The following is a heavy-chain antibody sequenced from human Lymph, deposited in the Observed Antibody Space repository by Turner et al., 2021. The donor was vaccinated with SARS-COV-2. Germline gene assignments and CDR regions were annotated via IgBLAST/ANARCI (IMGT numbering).Heavy chain of an antibody. J-gene: IGHJ4*02. CDR1: GFPFSIYG. V-gene: IGHV3-33*01. CDR3: ARGSGAGDY. Sequence: QVQLVESGGGVVQPGRSLRLSCAASGFPFSIYGMHWVRQAPGKGLDWVAVIWYDGTNKYYADSVKGRFTISRDNSKNTLYLQMNSLRGEDTAVYYCARGSGAGDYWGQGTLVTVSS. D-gene: IGHD7-27*01. CDR2: IWYDGTNK.